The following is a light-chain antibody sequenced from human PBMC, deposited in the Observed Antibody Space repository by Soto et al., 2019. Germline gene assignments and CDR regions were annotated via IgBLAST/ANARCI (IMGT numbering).Light chain of an antibody. CDR1: QSISNNY. J-gene: IGKJ5*01. CDR2: GAS. CDR3: QQYGSSSPTT. Sequence: EIVLTQSPGTLSLSPGEGATLSCRASQSISNNYLAWYQQRPGQAPRLLIYGASSRATGIPDRFSGGGSGTDFTLTISRLEPEDFAVYYCQQYGSSSPTTFGQGTRLEIE. V-gene: IGKV3-20*01.